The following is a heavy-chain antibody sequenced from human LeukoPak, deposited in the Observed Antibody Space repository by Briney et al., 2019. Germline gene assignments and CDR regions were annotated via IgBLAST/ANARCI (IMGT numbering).Heavy chain of an antibody. V-gene: IGHV3-21*01. CDR3: VVGGAGGGYFPN. CDR2: ISSSSSYI. CDR1: GFTFSSYS. J-gene: IGHJ1*01. Sequence: GGSLRLSCAASGFTFSSYSMNWVRQAPGKGLEWVSSISSSSSYIYYADSVKGRFTISRDNAKNSLYLQMNSLRHEDTAVYLRVVGGAGGGYFPNWGQGSLVIVSS. D-gene: IGHD3-16*01.